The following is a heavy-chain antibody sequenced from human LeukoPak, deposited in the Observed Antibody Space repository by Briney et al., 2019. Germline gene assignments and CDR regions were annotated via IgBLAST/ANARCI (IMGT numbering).Heavy chain of an antibody. V-gene: IGHV4-31*03. D-gene: IGHD6-13*01. CDR3: ARFHDSSSWYDSAFDI. CDR2: IYYSGST. CDR1: GGSISSGGYY. Sequence: SETLSLTCTVSGGSISSGGYYWSWIRQHPGKGLEWIGYIYYSGSTYYNPSLKSRVTISVDTSKNQFSLKLSSVTAADTAVYYCARFHDSSSWYDSAFDIWGQGTMVTVSS. J-gene: IGHJ3*02.